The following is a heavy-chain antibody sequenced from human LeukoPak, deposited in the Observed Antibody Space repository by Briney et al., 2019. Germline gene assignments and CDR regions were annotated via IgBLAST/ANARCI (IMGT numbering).Heavy chain of an antibody. V-gene: IGHV4-39*01. CDR1: GGSISSSSYY. CDR2: IYYSGST. CDR3: ARRQSGYYDFWSGYSPFDY. J-gene: IGHJ4*02. D-gene: IGHD3-3*01. Sequence: SETLSLTCTVSGGSISSSSYYWGWIRQPPGKGLEWIGSIYYSGSTYYNPSLKSRVTISVDTSKNQFSLKLSSVTAADTAVYYCARRQSGYYDFWSGYSPFDYWGQGTLVTVSS.